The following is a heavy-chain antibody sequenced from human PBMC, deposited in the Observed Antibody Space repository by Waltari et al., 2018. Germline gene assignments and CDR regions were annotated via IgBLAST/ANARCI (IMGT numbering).Heavy chain of an antibody. Sequence: EVRLLESGGGLVKPGGSLRTSCSASGFTFNNFTMNWNRQAPGKGLEWVSGISGRAIDTYHADSVKGRFSISRDNSKNTLDLRMNSLRAEDTAMYYCARGRAYFFDSNGYRYFDYWGQGILVTVSS. CDR2: ISGRAIDT. CDR1: GFTFNNFT. D-gene: IGHD3-22*01. V-gene: IGHV3-23*01. CDR3: ARGRAYFFDSNGYRYFDY. J-gene: IGHJ4*02.